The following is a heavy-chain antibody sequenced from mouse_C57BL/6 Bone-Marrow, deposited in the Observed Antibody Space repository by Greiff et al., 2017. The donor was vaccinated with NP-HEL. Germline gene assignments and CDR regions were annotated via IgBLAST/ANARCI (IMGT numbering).Heavy chain of an antibody. V-gene: IGHV5-12*01. CDR2: ISNGGGST. J-gene: IGHJ3*01. Sequence: EVKLVESGGGLVQPGGSLKLSCAASGFTFSDYYMYWVRQTPEKRLEWVAYISNGGGSTYYPDTVKGRFTISRDNAKNTLYLQMSRLKSEDTAMYYCARLITGAYWGQGTLVTVSA. CDR1: GFTFSDYY. D-gene: IGHD1-1*01. CDR3: ARLITGAY.